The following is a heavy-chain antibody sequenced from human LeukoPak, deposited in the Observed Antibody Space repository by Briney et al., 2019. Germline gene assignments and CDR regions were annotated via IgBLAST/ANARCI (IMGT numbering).Heavy chain of an antibody. CDR1: GYTFTGYY. CDR3: ARDGTSVGLLWFGERNYYYMDV. Sequence: GASVKVSCKASGYTFTGYYMHWVRQAPGQGLEWMGWINPNSGGTSYAQKFQGRVTMTRDMSTSTVYMELSSLRSEDTAVYYCARDGTSVGLLWFGERNYYYMDVWGKGTTVTVSS. D-gene: IGHD3-10*01. CDR2: INPNSGGT. V-gene: IGHV1-2*02. J-gene: IGHJ6*03.